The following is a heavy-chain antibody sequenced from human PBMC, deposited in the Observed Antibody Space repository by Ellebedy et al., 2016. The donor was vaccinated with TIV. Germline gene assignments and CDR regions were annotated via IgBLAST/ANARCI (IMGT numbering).Heavy chain of an antibody. CDR3: ARLTPDYGDHRGGRQYYFDF. D-gene: IGHD4-17*01. CDR2: IQYSGRT. Sequence: MPSETLSLTCTVSGASISSTDYHWGWIRQAPGKGLEWIGSIQYSGRTYLNWSLESRVTISADTSKNQFSLKLNSVAAADTAVFYCARLTPDYGDHRGGRQYYFDFWGQGTPVTVSS. V-gene: IGHV4-39*01. CDR1: GASISSTDYH. J-gene: IGHJ4*02.